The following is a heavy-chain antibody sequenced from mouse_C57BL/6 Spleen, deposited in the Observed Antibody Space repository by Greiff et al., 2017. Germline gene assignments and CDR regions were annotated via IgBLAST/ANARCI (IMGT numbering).Heavy chain of an antibody. J-gene: IGHJ4*01. V-gene: IGHV2-4*01. CDR3: ATPYGSCAMDY. CDR2: IWSGGST. D-gene: IGHD1-1*02. CDR1: GFSLTSYG. Sequence: VQLKESGPGLVQPSQSLSITCTVSGFSLTSYGVHWVRQPPGKGLEWLGVIWSGGSTDYNAAFISRLSISMDNSKSQVFFIVNSLQADDTAIYYCATPYGSCAMDYWGQGTSVTVSS.